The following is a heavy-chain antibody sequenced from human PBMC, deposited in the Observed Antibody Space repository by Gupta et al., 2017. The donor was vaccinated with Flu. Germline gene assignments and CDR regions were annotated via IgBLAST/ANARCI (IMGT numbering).Heavy chain of an antibody. D-gene: IGHD3-22*01. Sequence: QVQLQESGPGLVKPSQTLSLTCTVSGGSISSGDYYWSWIRQPPGKGLEWIGYIYYSGSTYYNPSLKSRVTISVDTSKNQFSLKLSSVTAADTAVYYCARGRGRSGYYSQTFDYWGQGTLVTVSS. CDR1: GGSISSGDYY. J-gene: IGHJ4*02. CDR2: IYYSGST. V-gene: IGHV4-30-4*01. CDR3: ARGRGRSGYYSQTFDY.